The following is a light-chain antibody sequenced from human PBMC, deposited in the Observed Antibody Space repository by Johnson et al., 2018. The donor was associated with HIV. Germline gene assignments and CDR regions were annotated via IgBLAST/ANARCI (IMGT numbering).Light chain of an antibody. J-gene: IGLJ1*01. CDR1: SSNIGNNY. Sequence: QSVLTQPPSVSAAPGQKATISCSGSSSNIGNNYVSWYQQLPGTAPKLLIYENNKRPSGIPDRFSGSKSGTSATLGITGLQTGDEADYYCGAWDNSLSGTSYVVGTGTKVTVL. CDR3: GAWDNSLSGTSYV. CDR2: ENN. V-gene: IGLV1-51*02.